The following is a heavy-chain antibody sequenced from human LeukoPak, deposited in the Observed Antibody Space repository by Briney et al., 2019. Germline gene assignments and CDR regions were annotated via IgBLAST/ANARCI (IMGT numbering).Heavy chain of an antibody. CDR2: IKEDGSQI. J-gene: IGHJ4*02. D-gene: IGHD1/OR15-1a*01. V-gene: IGHV3-7*01. CDR1: GFTFSSHS. CDR3: AKHKIAWRTFDC. Sequence: GGSLRLSCAASGFTFSSHSMNWVRQAPGKGLEWVANIKEDGSQINHVDSVKGRFTISRDNAKNSLYLQMNSLRVEDTAVYYCAKHKIAWRTFDCWGQGTLVTVSS.